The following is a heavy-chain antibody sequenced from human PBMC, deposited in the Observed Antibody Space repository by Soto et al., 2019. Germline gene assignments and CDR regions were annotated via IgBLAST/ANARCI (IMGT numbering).Heavy chain of an antibody. CDR1: GFTFSDYV. J-gene: IGHJ3*01. Sequence: QVRLVESGGGVVQPGTSLRLSCAASGFTFSDYVIHWVRQAAGKGLEWVASMTYDGATEYYADSVKGRFTMSRDNSKRALSLQMNSLRPDDTAVYYCAIVRISIAVNDALDVWGQGTTVTVSS. D-gene: IGHD3-3*02. CDR2: MTYDGATE. V-gene: IGHV3-30*14. CDR3: AIVRISIAVNDALDV.